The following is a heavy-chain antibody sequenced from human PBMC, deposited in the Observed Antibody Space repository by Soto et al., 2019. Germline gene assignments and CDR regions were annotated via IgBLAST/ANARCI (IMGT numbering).Heavy chain of an antibody. D-gene: IGHD5-12*01. CDR2: INYSGST. CDR1: GGSISSSRFY. CDR3: ARGGYNAGYSPDVFSV. J-gene: IGHJ3*01. V-gene: IGHV4-39*02. Sequence: QLHLHESGPGLVKPSETLSLTCTVSGGSISSSRFYWGWIRQPPGKGLEWIGSINYSGSTYYSPSLPSRVTLSVDTSKNHFSLNLNSVTAADTAVYYCARGGYNAGYSPDVFSVWGQGTLVTVSS.